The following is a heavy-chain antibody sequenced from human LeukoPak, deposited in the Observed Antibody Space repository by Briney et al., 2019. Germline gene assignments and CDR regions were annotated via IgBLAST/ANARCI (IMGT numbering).Heavy chain of an antibody. J-gene: IGHJ4*02. CDR3: ARVMKATVRTSNFDY. CDR2: INPNSGDT. Sequence: AAVKVSCKASGYTFTDYYMYWVRQAPGQGLEWMGRINPNSGDTFYAQKFQGRVTMTRDTSISTAYMELSRLRSDDTAVYYCARVMKATVRTSNFDYWGQGTLVTVSS. D-gene: IGHD4-17*01. CDR1: GYTFTDYY. V-gene: IGHV1-2*06.